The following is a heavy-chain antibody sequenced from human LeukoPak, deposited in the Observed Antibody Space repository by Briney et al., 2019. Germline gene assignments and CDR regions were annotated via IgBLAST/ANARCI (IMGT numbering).Heavy chain of an antibody. Sequence: SGGSLRLSCAASGFTFSDYYMSWIRQVPGKGLEWVSYISSSSSYTNYADSVKGRFTISRDNAKNSLYLQMNSLRAEDTAVYYCARYYYGSGSYNALYYFDYWGQGTLVTVSS. CDR1: GFTFSDYY. D-gene: IGHD3-10*01. J-gene: IGHJ4*02. CDR3: ARYYYGSGSYNALYYFDY. CDR2: ISSSSSYT. V-gene: IGHV3-11*06.